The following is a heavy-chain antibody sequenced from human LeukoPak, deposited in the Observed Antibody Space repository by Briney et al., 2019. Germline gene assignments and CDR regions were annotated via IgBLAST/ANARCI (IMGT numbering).Heavy chain of an antibody. J-gene: IGHJ6*03. CDR1: GFTFGSFA. CDR2: ISASGHYI. CDR3: ARDGSWGDYQFYFYMDV. V-gene: IGHV3-23*01. D-gene: IGHD2-2*01. Sequence: GGSLRLPCEASGFTFGSFAMSWVRQAPGKGLEWLSGISASGHYIYNADSVKGRFTISRDNSKNTLYIEMNSLRAEDTAVYYCARDGSWGDYQFYFYMDVWGKGTTVTVSS.